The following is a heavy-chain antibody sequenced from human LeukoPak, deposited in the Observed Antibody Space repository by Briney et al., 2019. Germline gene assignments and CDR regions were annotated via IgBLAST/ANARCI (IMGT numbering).Heavy chain of an antibody. CDR2: IYHSGST. CDR3: AREGTMFDSGSYSKSLGY. J-gene: IGHJ4*02. V-gene: IGHV4-38-2*02. Sequence: SETLSLTCTVSGYSISSGYYWGWIRQPPGKGLEWIGSIYHSGSTYYNPSLKSRVTISVDTSKNQFSLKLSSVTAADTAVYYCAREGTMFDSGSYSKSLGYWGQGTLVTVSS. CDR1: GYSISSGYY. D-gene: IGHD3-10*01.